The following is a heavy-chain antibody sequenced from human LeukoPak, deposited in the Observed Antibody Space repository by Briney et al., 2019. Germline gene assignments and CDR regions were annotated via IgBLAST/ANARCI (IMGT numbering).Heavy chain of an antibody. D-gene: IGHD6-13*01. V-gene: IGHV1-8*01. CDR1: GFTLTNYD. CDR2: MNPINGNT. Sequence: ASVKVSCKASGFTLTNYDINWVRQAPGQGLEWMGWMNPINGNTGYARKFQGRVAMTRDTSTSTVYMELSSLRSEDTAVYYCARGSGIAAADDWFDPWGQGTLVTVSS. J-gene: IGHJ5*02. CDR3: ARGSGIAAADDWFDP.